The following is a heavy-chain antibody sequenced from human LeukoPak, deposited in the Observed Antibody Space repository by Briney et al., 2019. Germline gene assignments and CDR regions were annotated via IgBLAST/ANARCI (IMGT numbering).Heavy chain of an antibody. CDR3: AKDSRYYDFSNWFDP. J-gene: IGHJ5*02. CDR2: INLDGSST. D-gene: IGHD3-3*01. V-gene: IGHV3-74*01. Sequence: GGSLRLSCSASGFTLSGYWIHWVRQAPGKGLVWVSRINLDGSSTSYVDSVKGRFTISRDNAKNKNTLYLQMNSLRAEDTAVYYCAKDSRYYDFSNWFDPWGQGTLVTVSS. CDR1: GFTLSGYW.